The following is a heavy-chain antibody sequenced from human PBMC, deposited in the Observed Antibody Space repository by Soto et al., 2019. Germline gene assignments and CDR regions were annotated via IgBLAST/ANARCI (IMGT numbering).Heavy chain of an antibody. CDR1: GFTFSSYA. D-gene: IGHD4-17*01. CDR2: ISGSGGST. J-gene: IGHJ4*02. Sequence: PGGSLRLSCAASGFTFSSYAMSWVRQAPGKGLEWVSAISGSGGSTYYADSVKGRFTISRDNSKNTLYLRMNSLRAEDTAVYYCAKFRSPCGDLSYFDYWGQGTLVTISS. CDR3: AKFRSPCGDLSYFDY. V-gene: IGHV3-23*01.